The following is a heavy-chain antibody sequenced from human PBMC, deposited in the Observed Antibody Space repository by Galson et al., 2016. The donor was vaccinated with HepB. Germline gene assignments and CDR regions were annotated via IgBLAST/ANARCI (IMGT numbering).Heavy chain of an antibody. CDR3: AHRTDFWSGYYANGFDP. CDR1: GFSLSTTGVG. V-gene: IGHV2-5*02. Sequence: PALVKPTQTLTLTCTFSGFSLSTTGVGVGWIRQPPGKALEWLALIYWDDDKRYSPSLKSRLTITKDTSKNQVVITMTNMDPVDTATYYCAHRTDFWSGYYANGFDPWGQGTLVTVSS. J-gene: IGHJ5*02. CDR2: IYWDDDK. D-gene: IGHD3-3*01.